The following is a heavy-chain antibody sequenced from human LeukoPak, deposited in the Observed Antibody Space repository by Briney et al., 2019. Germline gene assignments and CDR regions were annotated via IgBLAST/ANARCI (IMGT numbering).Heavy chain of an antibody. CDR3: ARAPRSASYYYYMDV. J-gene: IGHJ6*03. CDR1: GYTFTSYG. Sequence: ASVTVSFKSSGYTFTSYGISWVRQAPGQGLEWMGWISAYNGNTNYAQKLQGRVTMTTDTSTSTAYMELRSLRSDDTAVYYCARAPRSASYYYYMDVWGKGTTVTVSS. CDR2: ISAYNGNT. V-gene: IGHV1-18*01. D-gene: IGHD3-10*01.